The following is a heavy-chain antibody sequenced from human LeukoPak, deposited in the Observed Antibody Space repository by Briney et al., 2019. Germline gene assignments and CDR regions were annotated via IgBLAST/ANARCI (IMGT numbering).Heavy chain of an antibody. V-gene: IGHV3-23*01. J-gene: IGHJ4*02. CDR3: LGYCSGGRCYSGGH. D-gene: IGHD2-15*01. CDR1: GFTFSSYA. CDR2: ITNSGGNT. Sequence: GGSLRLSCAASGFTFSSYAMSWVRQAPGEGLEWVSTITNSGGNTYYADSVKGRFTISRDNSKNTQSLQVSTLRAEDTAVYYCLGYCSGGRCYSGGHWGQGTLVTVSS.